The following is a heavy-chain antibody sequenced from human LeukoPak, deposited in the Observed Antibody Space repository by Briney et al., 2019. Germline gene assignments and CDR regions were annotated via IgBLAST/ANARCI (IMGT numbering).Heavy chain of an antibody. CDR3: AQSYERSGHYYSRFDY. V-gene: IGHV2-5*02. D-gene: IGHD3-22*01. J-gene: IGHJ4*02. CDR1: GFSLRTSGEG. Sequence: SGPTLANPTQTLTLTCTFSGFSLRTSGEGVGWIRRPPGRALEWLALLYWDDDKRYNSSLRKRLTITKDTSKNQVVLTMTNMDPVDTATYYCAQSYERSGHYYSRFDYWGQGTLVTVSS. CDR2: LYWDDDK.